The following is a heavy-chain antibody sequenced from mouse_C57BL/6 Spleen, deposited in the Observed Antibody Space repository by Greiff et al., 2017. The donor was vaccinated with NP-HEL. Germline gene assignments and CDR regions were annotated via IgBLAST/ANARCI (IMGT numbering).Heavy chain of an antibody. D-gene: IGHD3-2*02. J-gene: IGHJ2*01. CDR3: AREDSSGLFDY. CDR2: IHPNSGST. Sequence: QVHVKQSGAELVKPGASVKLSCKASGYTFTSYWMHWVKQRPGQGLEWIGMIHPNSGSTNYNEKFKSKATLTVDKSSSTAYMQLSSLTSEDSAVYYCAREDSSGLFDYWGQGTTLTVSS. V-gene: IGHV1-64*01. CDR1: GYTFTSYW.